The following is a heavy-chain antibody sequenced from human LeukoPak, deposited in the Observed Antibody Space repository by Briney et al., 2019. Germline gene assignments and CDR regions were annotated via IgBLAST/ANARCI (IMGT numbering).Heavy chain of an antibody. CDR1: GGSINNYY. CDR2: ICYSGRT. CDR3: ARHGGGGGLSDF. V-gene: IGHV4-59*01. D-gene: IGHD2-15*01. Sequence: SETLSLTCTVSGGSINNYYWSWIRQPPGKTLEWIGYICYSGRTNYNPSLKSRITISVDSSKNHVSLNLTSVTAADTAVYYCARHGGGGGLSDFWGQGALATVSS. J-gene: IGHJ4*02.